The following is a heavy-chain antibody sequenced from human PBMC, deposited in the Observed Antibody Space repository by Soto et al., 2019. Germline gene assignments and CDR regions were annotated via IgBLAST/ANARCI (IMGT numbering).Heavy chain of an antibody. CDR1: GFTFSYYN. V-gene: IGHV3-30-3*01. CDR3: SRDFEARRDFYNSRGDY. Sequence: QVQLVESGGGGVQPGRSLKLSCAASGFTFSYYNMHWVRQAPGMGLEWVAVISYDGTIKYYADSVKGRFTISRDNSKNTLYLQMKSLRVEGTAVYYCSRDFEARRDFYNSRGDYWGRGTLVTVSS. D-gene: IGHD3-10*01. J-gene: IGHJ4*02. CDR2: ISYDGTIK.